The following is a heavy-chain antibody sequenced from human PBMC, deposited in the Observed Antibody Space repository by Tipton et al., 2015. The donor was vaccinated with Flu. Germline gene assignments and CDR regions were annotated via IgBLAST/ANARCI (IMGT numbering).Heavy chain of an antibody. V-gene: IGHV4-59*08. CDR3: ARHSGSRSYPLDY. CDR2: TTYSGTT. CDR1: GGSMSSFY. J-gene: IGHJ4*02. D-gene: IGHD3-10*01. Sequence: TLSLTCTVSGGSMSSFYWSWIRQPPGKGLEWIGYTTYSGTTSYNPSLQSRVSISIDTSKNQFSLKLSSVTAADTAVYYCARHSGSRSYPLDYWGQGTLVTVSS.